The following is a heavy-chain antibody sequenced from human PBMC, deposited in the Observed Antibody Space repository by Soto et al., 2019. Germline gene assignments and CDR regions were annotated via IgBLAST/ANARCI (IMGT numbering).Heavy chain of an antibody. J-gene: IGHJ5*02. D-gene: IGHD3-3*01. CDR1: GGSISSSNW. V-gene: IGHV4-4*02. Sequence: QVQLQESGPGLVKPSGTLSLTCAVSGGSISSSNWWSWVRQPPGKRLEWIGEIFQSGSTNYNPSLRSRVTISIDTSTNQFSLRLSSVTAADTAVYYCAAGSWSGYYNWLDPWGQGTLVTVSS. CDR2: IFQSGST. CDR3: AAGSWSGYYNWLDP.